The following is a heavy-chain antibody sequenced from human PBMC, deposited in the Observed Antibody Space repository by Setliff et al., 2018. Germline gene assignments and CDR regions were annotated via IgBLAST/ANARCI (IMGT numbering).Heavy chain of an antibody. D-gene: IGHD3-22*01. J-gene: IGHJ6*03. CDR2: MNPNSGNT. CDR1: GYTFTSYD. CDR3: ATAADFNYYDSSDSGTHYYHYYMDV. V-gene: IGHV1-8*02. Sequence: ASVKVSCKASGYTFTSYDINWVRQATGQGLEWMGWMNPNSGNTGYAQKFQGRVTMTRNTSISTAYMELSSLRSEDTAVYYCATAADFNYYDSSDSGTHYYHYYMDVWGKGTTVTVSS.